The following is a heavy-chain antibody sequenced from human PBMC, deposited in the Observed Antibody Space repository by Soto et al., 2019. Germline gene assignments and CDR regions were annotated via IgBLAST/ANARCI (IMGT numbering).Heavy chain of an antibody. CDR2: INPNSGGT. V-gene: IGHV1-2*04. CDR3: ARGAITFGGDDAFDI. Sequence: QVQLVQSGAEVKKPGASVKVSCKASGYTFTGYYMHWVRQAPGQGLEWMGWINPNSGGTNYAQKFQGWVTMTRDTSISTAYMELSRLRSDDTAVYYCARGAITFGGDDAFDIWGQGTMVTVSS. D-gene: IGHD3-16*01. J-gene: IGHJ3*02. CDR1: GYTFTGYY.